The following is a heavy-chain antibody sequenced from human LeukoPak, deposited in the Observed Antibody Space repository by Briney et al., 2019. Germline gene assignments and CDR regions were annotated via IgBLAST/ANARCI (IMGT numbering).Heavy chain of an antibody. V-gene: IGHV3-30-3*01. Sequence: GGSLRLSCAASGFTFSSYAMHWVRQAPGKGLEWVAVISYDGSNKYYADSVKGRFTISRDNSKNTLYLQMNSLRAEDTAVYYCARDFAAAAGTNWGQGTLVTVSS. D-gene: IGHD6-13*01. CDR3: ARDFAAAAGTN. J-gene: IGHJ4*02. CDR1: GFTFSSYA. CDR2: ISYDGSNK.